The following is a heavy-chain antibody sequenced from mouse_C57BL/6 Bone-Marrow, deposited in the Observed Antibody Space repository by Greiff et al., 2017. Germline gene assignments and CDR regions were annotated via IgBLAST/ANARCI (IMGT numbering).Heavy chain of an antibody. V-gene: IGHV7-1*01. J-gene: IGHJ4*01. Sequence: EVQLVESGGGLVQSGRSLRLSCATSGFTFSDFYMEWVRQAPGKGLEWIAASRNKANDYTTEYSASVKGRFIVSRNTSQSILYLQMNALRAKDTAIYYCARDAPPIYAMDYWGQGTSVTVSS. CDR2: SRNKANDYTT. CDR1: GFTFSDFY. CDR3: ARDAPPIYAMDY.